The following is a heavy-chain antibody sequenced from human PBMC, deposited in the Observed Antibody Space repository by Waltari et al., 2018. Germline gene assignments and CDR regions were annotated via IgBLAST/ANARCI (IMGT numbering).Heavy chain of an antibody. D-gene: IGHD3-22*01. CDR3: ARDSFPFYDSSGYYPDY. V-gene: IGHV3-7*01. J-gene: IGHJ4*02. CDR2: IKEDGSEK. CDR1: GFTFNTYW. Sequence: EVQLVESGGGLVQPGGSLRPSCAASGFTFNTYWMPWVRQAPGKGLEWVANIKEDGSEKYYVDFVKGRFTISRDNARNELYLQMNSLWAEDTAVYYGARDSFPFYDSSGYYPDYWGPGTLVTVSS.